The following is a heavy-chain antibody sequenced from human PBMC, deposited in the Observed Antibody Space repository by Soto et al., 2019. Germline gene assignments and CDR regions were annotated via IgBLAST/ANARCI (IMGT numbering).Heavy chain of an antibody. D-gene: IGHD5-18*01. J-gene: IGHJ6*02. V-gene: IGHV3-33*01. Sequence: PGGSLRLSCAASGFTFSSYGMHWVRQAPGKGLEWVAVIWYDGSNKYYADSVKGRFTISRDNSKNTLYLQMNSLRAEDTAVYYCARERLKVDTAMVFDYYYYGMDVWGQGTTVTSP. CDR2: IWYDGSNK. CDR3: ARERLKVDTAMVFDYYYYGMDV. CDR1: GFTFSSYG.